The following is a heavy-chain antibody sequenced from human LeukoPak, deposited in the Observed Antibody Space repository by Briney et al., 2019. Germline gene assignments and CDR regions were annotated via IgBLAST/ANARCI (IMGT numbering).Heavy chain of an antibody. V-gene: IGHV1-8*01. J-gene: IGHJ6*03. Sequence: ASVKVSCKASGYTFTSYDINWVRQAPGQGLEWMGWMNPNSGNTGYAQKFQGRVTMTRNTSISTAYMELSSLRSEDTAVYYCASGILLSRWVYYYYYMDVWGKGTTVTVSS. CDR2: MNPNSGNT. CDR3: ASGILLSRWVYYYYYMDV. CDR1: GYTFTSYD. D-gene: IGHD2/OR15-2a*01.